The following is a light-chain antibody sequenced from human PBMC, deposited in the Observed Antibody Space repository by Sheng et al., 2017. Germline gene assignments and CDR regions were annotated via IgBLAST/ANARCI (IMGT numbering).Light chain of an antibody. Sequence: EIVLTQSPGTLSLSPGERATLSCRASQSLSVNYLAWYQQKPGQAPRLLLYGASTRASGIPARFSGSGSGTDFTLTISRLDPEDFAVYYCQYYGSSPVTFGGGTKVEI. CDR1: QSLSVNY. CDR2: GAS. CDR3: QYYGSSPVT. J-gene: IGKJ4*01. V-gene: IGKV3-20*01.